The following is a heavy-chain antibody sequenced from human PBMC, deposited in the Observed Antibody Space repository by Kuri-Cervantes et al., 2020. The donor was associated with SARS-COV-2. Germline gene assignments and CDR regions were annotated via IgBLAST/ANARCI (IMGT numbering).Heavy chain of an antibody. CDR1: GGTSSSYA. Sequence: SVKVSCKASGGTSSSYAISWVRQAPGQGLEWMGGIIPIFGTANYAQKFQGRVTMTRDTSISTAYMELSRLRSDDTAVYYCARVWALYCSSTSCYTFAFDIWGQGTMVTVSS. CDR3: ARVWALYCSSTSCYTFAFDI. V-gene: IGHV1-69*05. CDR2: IIPIFGTA. J-gene: IGHJ3*02. D-gene: IGHD2-2*02.